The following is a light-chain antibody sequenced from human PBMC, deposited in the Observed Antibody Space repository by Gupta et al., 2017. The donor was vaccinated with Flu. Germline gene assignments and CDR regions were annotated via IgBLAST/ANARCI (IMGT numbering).Light chain of an antibody. CDR2: EVT. CDR1: SDMGGYNY. J-gene: IGLJ3*02. CDR3: ASYAGNTNFWV. V-gene: IGLV2-8*01. Sequence: SDMGGYNYVSWYQHHPDKVPRLIIYEVTKRPSGVSGRFSGSKSGSTATLTVSEVQTEEEADYFCASYAGNTNFWVFGGGTKLTVL.